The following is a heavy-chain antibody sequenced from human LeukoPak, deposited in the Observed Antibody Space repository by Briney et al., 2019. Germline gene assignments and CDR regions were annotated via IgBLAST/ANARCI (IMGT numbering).Heavy chain of an antibody. CDR1: GFTFSSYA. Sequence: GGSLRLSCAASGFTFSSYAMSWVRQAPGKGLEWVANIKQDGSEKYYVDSVKGRFTISRDNAKNSLYLQMNSLRAEDTAVYYCARGIVVVPAAPDYWGQGTLVTVSS. V-gene: IGHV3-7*01. J-gene: IGHJ4*02. CDR2: IKQDGSEK. CDR3: ARGIVVVPAAPDY. D-gene: IGHD2-2*01.